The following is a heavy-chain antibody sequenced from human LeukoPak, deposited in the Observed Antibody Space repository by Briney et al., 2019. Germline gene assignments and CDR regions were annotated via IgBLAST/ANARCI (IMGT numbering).Heavy chain of an antibody. CDR2: INPNSGGT. J-gene: IGHJ4*02. D-gene: IGHD2-21*02. V-gene: IGHV1-2*02. Sequence: ASVKVSCKASGYTFAGYYVHWVRQAAGQGHEWMGWINPNSGGTNYAQKFQGRVTMTRDTSISTAYMELSRLRSDDSAVYYCTRVSKGYCGGDCYSDYWGQGTLVTVSS. CDR3: TRVSKGYCGGDCYSDY. CDR1: GYTFAGYY.